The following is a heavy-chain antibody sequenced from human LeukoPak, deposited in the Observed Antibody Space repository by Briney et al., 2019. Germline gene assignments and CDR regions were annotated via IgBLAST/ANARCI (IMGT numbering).Heavy chain of an antibody. J-gene: IGHJ4*02. D-gene: IGHD2-2*01. CDR3: ARGLGPQLNY. CDR1: GGTFSSYA. V-gene: IGHV1-8*02. Sequence: ASVKVSCKASGGTFSSYAISWVRQAPGQGLEWMGWMNPNSGNTGYARKFQGRVTMTRNTSISTAYMELSSLRSEDTAVYYCARGLGPQLNYWGQGTLVTVSS. CDR2: MNPNSGNT.